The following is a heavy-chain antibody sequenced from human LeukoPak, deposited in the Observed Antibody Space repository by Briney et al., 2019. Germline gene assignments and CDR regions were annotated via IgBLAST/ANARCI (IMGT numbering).Heavy chain of an antibody. CDR2: ISSSSSYI. Sequence: GGSLRLSCAASGFTFSSYSMNWVRQAPGKGLEWVSSISSSSSYIYYADSVRGRFTISRDNAKNSLFLQMNGLGGEDTAVYYCARCTTGKTFGSLREIKKSREIDYWGQGTLVTVSS. J-gene: IGHJ4*02. CDR1: GFTFSSYS. V-gene: IGHV3-21*01. D-gene: IGHD1-1*01. CDR3: ARCTTGKTFGSLREIKKSREIDY.